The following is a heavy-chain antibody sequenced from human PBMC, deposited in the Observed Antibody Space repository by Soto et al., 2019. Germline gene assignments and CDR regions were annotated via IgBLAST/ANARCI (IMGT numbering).Heavy chain of an antibody. J-gene: IGHJ4*02. D-gene: IGHD6-6*01. CDR3: ELIAARTTEFDY. CDR2: IYYSGST. V-gene: IGHV4-59*01. CDR1: GGSISSYY. Sequence: SETLSLTCTVSGGSISSYYWSWIRQPPGKGLEWIGYIYYSGSTNYNPSLKSRVTISVDTSKNQFSLKLSSVTAADTAVYYCELIAARTTEFDYWGQGTLVTVSS.